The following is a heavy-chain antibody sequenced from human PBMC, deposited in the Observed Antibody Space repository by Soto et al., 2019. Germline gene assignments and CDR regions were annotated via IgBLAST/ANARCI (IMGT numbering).Heavy chain of an antibody. CDR2: IYGTGTT. V-gene: IGHV4-59*01. CDR3: AGFSTGTYLFDF. J-gene: IGHJ4*02. Sequence: SETLSLTCTVSDGSISSYYWSWIRQPPGKGLEWIGYIYGTGTTNYNPSLGGRVTISMDTSKNHFSLTLNSVTAADTAVYYCAGFSTGTYLFDFWGQGALVTVSS. D-gene: IGHD1-26*01. CDR1: DGSISSYY.